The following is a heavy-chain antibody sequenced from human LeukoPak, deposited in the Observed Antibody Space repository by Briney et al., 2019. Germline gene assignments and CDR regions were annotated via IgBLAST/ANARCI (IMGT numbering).Heavy chain of an antibody. D-gene: IGHD6-19*01. CDR3: ARGSKGIAVSAWDY. J-gene: IGHJ4*02. CDR1: GGTFSSYA. Sequence: GASVKVSCKASGGTFSSYAISWVRQAPGQGLEWMGRIIPILGIANYAQKFQGRVTITADKSTSTAYMELSSLRSEDTAVYYCARGSKGIAVSAWDYWGQGTLVTVSS. V-gene: IGHV1-69*04. CDR2: IIPILGIA.